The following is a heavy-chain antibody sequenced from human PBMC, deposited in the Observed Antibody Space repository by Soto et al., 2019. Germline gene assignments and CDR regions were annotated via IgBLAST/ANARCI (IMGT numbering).Heavy chain of an antibody. CDR1: GFTFSSYA. Sequence: HPGGSLRLSCAASGFTFSSYAMSWVRQAPGKGLEWVSAISGSGGSTYYADSVKGRFTISRDNSKNTLYLQMNSLRAEDTAVYYCAKVFVPTVLRYFDWLWSHGMDVWGQGTTVTVSS. J-gene: IGHJ6*02. D-gene: IGHD3-9*01. V-gene: IGHV3-23*01. CDR2: ISGSGGST. CDR3: AKVFVPTVLRYFDWLWSHGMDV.